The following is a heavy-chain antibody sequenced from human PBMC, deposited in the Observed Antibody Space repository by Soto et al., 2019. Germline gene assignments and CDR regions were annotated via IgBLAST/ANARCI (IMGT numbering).Heavy chain of an antibody. V-gene: IGHV1-46*03. CDR2: INPSGTPS. J-gene: IGHJ5*02. D-gene: IGHD2-15*01. CDR3: VRDNSATFLPTPGDENTDWRGWWFDP. CDR1: GFTFTNFF. Sequence: QAQLVQSGAEVKKPGASVKVSCKASGFTFTNFFMHWVRQAPGQGPEWMGVINPSGTPSSYAQKFQDRFIMTRDTSTSTVYMELNSLTSEDTATYYCVRDNSATFLPTPGDENTDWRGWWFDPWGQGTLVTVSS.